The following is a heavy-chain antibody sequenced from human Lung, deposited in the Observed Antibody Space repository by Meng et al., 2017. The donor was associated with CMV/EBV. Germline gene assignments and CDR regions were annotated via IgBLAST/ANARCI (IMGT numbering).Heavy chain of an antibody. CDR2: INTNTGNP. J-gene: IGHJ4*02. V-gene: IGHV7-4-1*02. Sequence: QGQLGQSGVELKHPGAVVMVSWTASGYSVTSYAMNWVRQAAGRGLGWMGWINTNTGNPSYAQGFTGLFVFSLDTSVSTAYLQISSLKDEDTAVYYCARGDYYDSSGLDYWGQGTLVTVSS. D-gene: IGHD3-22*01. CDR3: ARGDYYDSSGLDY. CDR1: GYSVTSYA.